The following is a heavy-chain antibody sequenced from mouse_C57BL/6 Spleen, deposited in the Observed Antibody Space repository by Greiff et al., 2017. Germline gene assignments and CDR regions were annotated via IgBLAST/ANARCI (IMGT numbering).Heavy chain of an antibody. D-gene: IGHD2-13*01. CDR3: ARGDYFDY. Sequence: VKLVESGPGLVAPSQSLSITCTVSGFSLTSYAISWVRQPPGKGLEWLGVLWTGGGTNYNSALKSRLSNSKDNSKSQVFLKRNSLQTDDTARYYCARGDYFDYWGQGTTLTVSS. J-gene: IGHJ2*01. V-gene: IGHV2-9-1*01. CDR2: LWTGGGT. CDR1: GFSLTSYA.